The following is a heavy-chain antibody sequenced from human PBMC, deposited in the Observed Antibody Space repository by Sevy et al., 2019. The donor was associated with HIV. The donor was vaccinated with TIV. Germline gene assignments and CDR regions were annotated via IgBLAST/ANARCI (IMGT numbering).Heavy chain of an antibody. Sequence: GGSLRLSCAASGFTFSTYAMSWVRQAPGKGLEWVSGISCSGGRTYYADFVKGRFTISRDNSKNTLYLQMNSLRTEDMAVYYCAKVGDYSNYDFDYWGQGTQVTVSS. J-gene: IGHJ4*02. V-gene: IGHV3-23*01. CDR1: GFTFSTYA. CDR2: ISCSGGRT. D-gene: IGHD4-4*01. CDR3: AKVGDYSNYDFDY.